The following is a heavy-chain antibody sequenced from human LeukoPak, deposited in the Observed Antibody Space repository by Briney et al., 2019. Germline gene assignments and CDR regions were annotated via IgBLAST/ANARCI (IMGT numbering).Heavy chain of an antibody. V-gene: IGHV3-30*03. CDR1: GFIFSAYG. CDR3: ARAQNTATVLRYFDWSPGGMDV. CDR2: ISHDGNNK. J-gene: IGHJ6*02. Sequence: GGSLRLSCTASGFIFSAYGMHWVRQAPGKGLEWVTAISHDGNNKYYADIVKGRFTISRDNSRNTLHLQMDSLREEDTAVYYCARAQNTATVLRYFDWSPGGMDVWGQGTTVTVSS. D-gene: IGHD3-9*01.